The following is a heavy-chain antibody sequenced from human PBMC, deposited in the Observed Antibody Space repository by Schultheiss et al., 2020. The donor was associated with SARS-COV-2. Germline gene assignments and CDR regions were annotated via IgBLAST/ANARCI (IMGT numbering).Heavy chain of an antibody. CDR2: ISYDGSNK. CDR1: GFTFSSYA. Sequence: GGSLRLSCAASGFTFSSYAMHWVRQAPGKGLEWVAVISYDGSNKYYADSVKGRFTISRDNSKNTLYLQMNSLRAEDTAVYYCARPYYYDSSGYSPVGAYWGQGTLVTVSS. J-gene: IGHJ4*02. V-gene: IGHV3-30*01. D-gene: IGHD3-22*01. CDR3: ARPYYYDSSGYSPVGAY.